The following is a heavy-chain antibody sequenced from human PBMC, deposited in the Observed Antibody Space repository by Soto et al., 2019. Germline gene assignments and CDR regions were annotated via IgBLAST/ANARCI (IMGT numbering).Heavy chain of an antibody. CDR3: VRDGTKTLRDWFDP. V-gene: IGHV4-4*07. J-gene: IGHJ5*02. D-gene: IGHD1-1*01. CDR1: GASISGFY. Sequence: SETLSLTCTVSGASISGFYWSWIRRSAGKGLEWIGRIYATGTTDYNPSLKSRVMMSVDTSKKQFSLKLRSVTAADTAVYYCVRDGTKTLRDWFDPWGQG. CDR2: IYATGTT.